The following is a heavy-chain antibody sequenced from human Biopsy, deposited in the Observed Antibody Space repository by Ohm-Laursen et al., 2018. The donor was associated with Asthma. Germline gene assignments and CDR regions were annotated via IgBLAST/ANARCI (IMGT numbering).Heavy chain of an antibody. CDR2: VSYDGGVV. CDR3: AKRRGYSDLTDFDH. J-gene: IGHJ4*02. V-gene: IGHV3-30*18. CDR1: GFTLTTYA. Sequence: SLRLSCADSGFTLTTYAIYRVRQAPGKGLEWVAGVSYDGGVVHYADSMKGRFTISRDNAKSTLYLQMNRLSTDDTAVYFCAKRRGYSDLTDFDHWGQGTLVTVSS. D-gene: IGHD3-3*01.